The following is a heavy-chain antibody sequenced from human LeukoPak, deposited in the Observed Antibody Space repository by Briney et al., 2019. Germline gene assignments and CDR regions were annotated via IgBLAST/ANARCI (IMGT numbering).Heavy chain of an antibody. CDR3: ARQRYSSGWSPTDFDY. J-gene: IGHJ4*02. CDR1: GGSISSSSYY. Sequence: PSETLSLTCTVSGGSISSSSYYWGWLRQPPGKGLEWIGSIYYSGSTYYNPSLKSRVTISVDTSKNQFSLKLSSVTAADTAVYYCARQRYSSGWSPTDFDYWGQGTLVTVSS. D-gene: IGHD6-19*01. V-gene: IGHV4-39*01. CDR2: IYYSGST.